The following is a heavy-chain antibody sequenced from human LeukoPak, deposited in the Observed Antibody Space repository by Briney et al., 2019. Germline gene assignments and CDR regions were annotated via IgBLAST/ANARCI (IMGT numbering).Heavy chain of an antibody. CDR1: GGSISSYY. CDR3: ARHGGTLDYFDY. J-gene: IGHJ4*02. V-gene: IGHV4-59*08. D-gene: IGHD1-26*01. CDR2: ISYGGAT. Sequence: SETLSLTCTVSGGSISSYYWSWIRQPPGKGLEWIGYISYGGATSYNPSLKRRVTISVDSPKNRFSLRLSSLTAADPALYYCARHGGTLDYFDYWGPGSLVTVSS.